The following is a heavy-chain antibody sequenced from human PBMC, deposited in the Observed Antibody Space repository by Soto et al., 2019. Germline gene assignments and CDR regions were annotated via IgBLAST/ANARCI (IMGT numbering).Heavy chain of an antibody. V-gene: IGHV3-48*02. Sequence: GGSLRLSCAASGFTFSGYGVNWVRQAPGKGLEWVSYISSGSKTIYYAESVKGRFTVSRDNARSSQYLQMNSLRDEDTAVYYCAREDILGVRSFDYWGQGTLVTVSS. J-gene: IGHJ4*02. D-gene: IGHD3-9*01. CDR3: AREDILGVRSFDY. CDR1: GFTFSGYG. CDR2: ISSGSKTI.